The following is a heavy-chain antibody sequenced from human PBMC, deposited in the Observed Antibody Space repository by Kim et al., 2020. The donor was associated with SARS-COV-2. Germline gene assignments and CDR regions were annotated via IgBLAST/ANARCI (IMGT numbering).Heavy chain of an antibody. CDR1: GGSISSSSYY. J-gene: IGHJ4*02. D-gene: IGHD6-13*01. Sequence: SETLSLTCTVSGGSISSSSYYWGWIRQPPGKGLEWIGSIYYSGSTYYNPSLKSRVTISVDTSKNQFSLKLSSVTAADTAVYYCATLTPLSIAAAGDFDYWGQGTLVTVSS. CDR3: ATLTPLSIAAAGDFDY. V-gene: IGHV4-39*01. CDR2: IYYSGST.